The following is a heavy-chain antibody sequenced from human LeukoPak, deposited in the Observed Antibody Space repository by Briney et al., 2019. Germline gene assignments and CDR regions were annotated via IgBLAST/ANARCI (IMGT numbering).Heavy chain of an antibody. CDR2: IIPIFGTA. D-gene: IGHD5-18*01. CDR3: AREDHTANNWFDP. V-gene: IGHV1-69*05. CDR1: GGTLSSYA. Sequence: ASVKVSCKASGGTLSSYAISWVRQAPGQGLEWMGGIIPIFGTANYAQKFQGRVTITTDESTSTAYMELSSLRSEDTAVYYCAREDHTANNWFDPWGQGTLVTVSS. J-gene: IGHJ5*02.